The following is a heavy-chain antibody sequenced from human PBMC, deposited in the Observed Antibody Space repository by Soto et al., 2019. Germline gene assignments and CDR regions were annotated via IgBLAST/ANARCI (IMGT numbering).Heavy chain of an antibody. CDR3: PRSATPLYDSYAFDH. CDR1: GGSLTFGNYY. CDR2: MYYGGST. Sequence: QVQLQESGPGLVKPSQTLSLTCTISGGSLTFGNYYWRWIRQSPGKGLEWLGYMYYGGSTYYDPSLNRRVSIAVDSSKNQVTPKLGSVTVEDSAAYYCPRSATPLYDSYAFDHGGPGNRVTVSS. V-gene: IGHV4-30-4*01. D-gene: IGHD3-22*01. J-gene: IGHJ4*02.